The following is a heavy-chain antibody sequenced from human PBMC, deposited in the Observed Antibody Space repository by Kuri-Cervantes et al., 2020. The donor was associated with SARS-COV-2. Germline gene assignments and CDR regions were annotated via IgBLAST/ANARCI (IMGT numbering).Heavy chain of an antibody. V-gene: IGHV3-21*01. CDR1: GFTFSSYS. CDR3: ARDSSIAARPYDPFGY. J-gene: IGHJ4*02. Sequence: GESLKISCAASGFTFSSYSMNWVRQAPGKGLEWVSSISSSSSYIYYADSVKGRFTISRDNAKNSLYLQMNSLRAEDTAVYYCARDSSIAARPYDPFGYWGQGTLVTVSS. D-gene: IGHD6-6*01. CDR2: ISSSSSYI.